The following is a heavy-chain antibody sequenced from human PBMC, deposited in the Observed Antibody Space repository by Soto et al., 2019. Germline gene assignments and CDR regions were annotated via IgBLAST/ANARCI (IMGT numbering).Heavy chain of an antibody. CDR3: ARLLATSYCGGDCYLDY. D-gene: IGHD2-21*02. CDR2: IDHSGST. CDR1: GGSFSGYY. Sequence: SETLSLTCAVSGGSFSGYYWSCIRQPPGKGLEWIGEIDHSGSTNYNPSLKSRVTISVDTSKNQFSLKLSSVTAADTAVYYCARLLATSYCGGDCYLDYWGQGTLVTVS. V-gene: IGHV4-34*01. J-gene: IGHJ4*02.